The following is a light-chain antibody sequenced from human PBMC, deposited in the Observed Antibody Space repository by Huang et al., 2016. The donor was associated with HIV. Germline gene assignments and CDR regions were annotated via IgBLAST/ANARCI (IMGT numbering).Light chain of an antibody. CDR2: GAS. CDR3: QQYNNWPPT. V-gene: IGKV3-15*01. J-gene: IGKJ5*01. Sequence: DIVLTQSPATLSVSPGERATLSCRASQSVSSNLAWYQQTPGQAPRLRIFGASTRATGLPARFSGSGPGTEFTLTISSLQSEDFAIYYCQQYNNWPPTFGQGTRLEIK. CDR1: QSVSSN.